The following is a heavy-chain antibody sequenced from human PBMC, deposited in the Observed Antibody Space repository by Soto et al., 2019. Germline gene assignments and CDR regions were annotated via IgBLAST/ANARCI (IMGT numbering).Heavy chain of an antibody. D-gene: IGHD6-19*01. CDR3: DSAVAGIFH. CDR2: IYSGGTT. CDR1: GFTVSSNY. Sequence: GGSLRLSCAASGFTVSSNYMSWVRQAPGKGLEWVSVIYSGGTTYYADSVKGRFTISRDNSKNTLYLQMNSLRAEDTAVYYCDSAVAGIFHGGQGTLVTVSS. V-gene: IGHV3-66*01. J-gene: IGHJ4*02.